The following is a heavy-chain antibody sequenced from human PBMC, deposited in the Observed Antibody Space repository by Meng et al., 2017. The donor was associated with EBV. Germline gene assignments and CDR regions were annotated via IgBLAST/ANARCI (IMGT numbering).Heavy chain of an antibody. J-gene: IGHJ5*02. CDR1: GGSVNNESYY. CDR2: IYYTGST. Sequence: QVQLQVSGPGLVKPSATLSLTGTVSGGSVNNESYYWGWIRQPPGKGLEYIGYIYYTGSTNYNSSLKSRVTISLDKSKNQFSLKLTSLTAADTAIYYCARGDYTNYPRWFDPWGQGTLVTVS. V-gene: IGHV4-61*01. CDR3: ARGDYTNYPRWFDP. D-gene: IGHD4-11*01.